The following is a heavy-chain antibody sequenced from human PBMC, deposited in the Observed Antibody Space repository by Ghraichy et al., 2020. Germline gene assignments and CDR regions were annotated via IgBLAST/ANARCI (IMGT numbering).Heavy chain of an antibody. CDR3: AREHETFAY. CDR1: GFTFSTYW. J-gene: IGHJ4*02. V-gene: IGHV3-7*03. CDR2: INGDGDRQ. Sequence: GESLNISCAASGFTFSTYWMNWVRQAPGKGLEWVANINGDGDRQLYVDSVEGRFTISRDNARNSLYLHMSSLRVEDTAIYYCAREHETFAYWGQGILVTVSS.